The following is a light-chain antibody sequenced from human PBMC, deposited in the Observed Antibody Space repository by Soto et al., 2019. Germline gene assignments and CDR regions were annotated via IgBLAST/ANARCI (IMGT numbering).Light chain of an antibody. CDR1: QSVSSN. Sequence: EIVMTQSPANLSVSPGERATLSCRASQSVSSNLAWYQQKPGQGPRLLIYGASTRATGIPARFSGSGSGTDFTLTISSLQHEDFAVSYCQQYNKWPPYTFGQGTKVEIK. CDR3: QQYNKWPPYT. V-gene: IGKV3-15*01. CDR2: GAS. J-gene: IGKJ2*01.